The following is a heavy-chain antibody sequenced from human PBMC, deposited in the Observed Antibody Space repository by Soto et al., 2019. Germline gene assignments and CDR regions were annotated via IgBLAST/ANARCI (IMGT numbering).Heavy chain of an antibody. CDR1: GFASSIYG. V-gene: IGHV3-48*01. D-gene: IGHD6-13*01. J-gene: IGHJ4*02. CDR2: ISSSSSTI. CDR3: ARDEGSSSWLDF. Sequence: GGSLRLSCAASGFASSIYGMNWVRQAPGKGLEWVSYISSSSSTIHYADSVKGRFTISRDNAKNSLYLQMNSLRAEDTAVYYCARDEGSSSWLDFWGQGTLVTVSS.